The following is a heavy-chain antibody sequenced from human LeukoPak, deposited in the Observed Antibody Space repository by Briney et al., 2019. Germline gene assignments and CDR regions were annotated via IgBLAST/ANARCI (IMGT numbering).Heavy chain of an antibody. D-gene: IGHD2-2*03. J-gene: IGHJ4*02. Sequence: WETLSLTCSVPGDSISSGSYYWGWIRQPPGKGLEYIGSVYLDGSTWYNPSLKSRVTISINTSQRQFSLKVTSVTATDTAVYYCARQVRSRGWMDYWGQGTLVAVSS. V-gene: IGHV4-39*01. CDR2: VYLDGST. CDR3: ARQVRSRGWMDY. CDR1: GDSISSGSYY.